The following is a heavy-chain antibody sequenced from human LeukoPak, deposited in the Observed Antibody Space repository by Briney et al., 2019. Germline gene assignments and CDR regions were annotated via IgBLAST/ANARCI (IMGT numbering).Heavy chain of an antibody. CDR1: GYPFTDYY. CDR3: ARGTPWFDP. J-gene: IGHJ5*02. Sequence: GASVKVSCKASGYPFTDYYIYWLRQAPGQGPEWMGWINPKTGGTHFAQDFQARVTMTSDTSVSTAYLELSSLKSDDTAVYYRARGTPWFDPWGQGTLVTVSS. V-gene: IGHV1-2*02. CDR2: INPKTGGT.